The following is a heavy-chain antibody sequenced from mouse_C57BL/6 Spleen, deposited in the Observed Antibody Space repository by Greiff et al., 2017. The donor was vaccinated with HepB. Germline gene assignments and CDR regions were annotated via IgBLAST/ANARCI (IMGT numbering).Heavy chain of an antibody. Sequence: SGAELVRPGASVKLSCTASGFNIKDDYMHWVKQRPEQGLEWIGWIDPENGDTEYASKFQGKATITADTSSNTAYLQLSSLTSEDTAVYYCTTPGKNWYFDVWGTGTTVTVSS. V-gene: IGHV14-4*01. CDR1: GFNIKDDY. D-gene: IGHD4-1*01. J-gene: IGHJ1*03. CDR3: TTPGKNWYFDV. CDR2: IDPENGDT.